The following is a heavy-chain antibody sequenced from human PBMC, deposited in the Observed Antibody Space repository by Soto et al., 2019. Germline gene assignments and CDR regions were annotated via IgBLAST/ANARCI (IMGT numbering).Heavy chain of an antibody. CDR1: GYNFHNNW. J-gene: IGHJ3*02. D-gene: IGHD2-8*01. V-gene: IGHV5-10-1*01. Sequence: GESLKISCKASGYNFHNNWISWVRQMPGKGLEWVARIDPSDSYINYSPSFQGHVIISTDKSISTAYLQWSSLRASDTAIYYCARRRYCATGGCYLDAFDIWGQGTMVTVSS. CDR3: ARRRYCATGGCYLDAFDI. CDR2: IDPSDSYI.